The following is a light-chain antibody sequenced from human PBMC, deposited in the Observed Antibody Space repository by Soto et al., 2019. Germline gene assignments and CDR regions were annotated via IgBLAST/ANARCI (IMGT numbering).Light chain of an antibody. J-gene: IGLJ3*02. CDR3: LLSYSGARSNWV. V-gene: IGLV7-46*01. CDR1: TGAVTSGHY. Sequence: QAVVTQEPSLTVSPGGTVTLTCGSSTGAVTSGHYPYWFQQKPGQALRTLIYDTSNKHSWTPARFSGSLLGGKAALTLSGAQPEDEAEYYCLLSYSGARSNWVFGGGTKLTVL. CDR2: DTS.